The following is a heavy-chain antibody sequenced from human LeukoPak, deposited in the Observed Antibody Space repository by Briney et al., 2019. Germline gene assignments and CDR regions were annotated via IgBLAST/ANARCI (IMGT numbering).Heavy chain of an antibody. CDR1: GFTFSNYA. J-gene: IGHJ4*02. CDR2: ISSSSSDI. V-gene: IGHV3-21*01. Sequence: PGGSLRLSCAASGFTFSNYAMSWVRQAPGKGLEWVSCISSSSSDIYYADSVKGRFTISRDNAKNSLYLQMSSLRAEDTAVYYCARVPGGLEWADFDYWGQGTLVTVSS. CDR3: ARVPGGLEWADFDY. D-gene: IGHD3-3*01.